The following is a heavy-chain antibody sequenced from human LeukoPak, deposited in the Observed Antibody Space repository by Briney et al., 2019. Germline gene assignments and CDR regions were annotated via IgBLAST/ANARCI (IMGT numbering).Heavy chain of an antibody. CDR1: GFTFSSYG. V-gene: IGHV3-30*18. Sequence: GRSLRLSCAASGFTFSSYGMHWVRQAPGKGLEWVAVISYDGSNKYYADSVKGRFTISRDNSKNTLYLQMNSLRAEDTAVYYCAKDGYSNYGYYYYYMDVWGKGTTVTVSS. J-gene: IGHJ6*03. CDR2: ISYDGSNK. CDR3: AKDGYSNYGYYYYYMDV. D-gene: IGHD4-11*01.